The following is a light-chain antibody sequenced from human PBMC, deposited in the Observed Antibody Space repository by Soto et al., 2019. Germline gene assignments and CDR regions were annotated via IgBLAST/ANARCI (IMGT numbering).Light chain of an antibody. CDR2: RTT. CDR3: LLYYGGAGV. V-gene: IGLV7-43*01. J-gene: IGLJ2*01. CDR1: LGAVTGGDY. Sequence: QTLVTQEPSLTVSAGGTGTFTFASSLGAVTGGDYPSWFQQKPGQVPTSLIYRTTNRYSWTPARFSGSLFGGKAALTVSDVQPEDEADYYCLLYYGGAGVFGGGTKLTVL.